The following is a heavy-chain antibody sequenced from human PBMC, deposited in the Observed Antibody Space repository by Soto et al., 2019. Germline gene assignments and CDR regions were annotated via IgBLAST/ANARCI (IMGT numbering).Heavy chain of an antibody. J-gene: IGHJ3*02. CDR2: ISSSSSYI. Sequence: GGSLRLSCAASGFTFSSYSMNWVRQAPGKGLEWVSSISSSSSYIYYADSVKGRFTISRDNAKNSLYLQMNSLRAEDTAVYYCARDNSGSYSGAFDIWGQGIMVTVSS. CDR1: GFTFSSYS. D-gene: IGHD1-26*01. V-gene: IGHV3-21*01. CDR3: ARDNSGSYSGAFDI.